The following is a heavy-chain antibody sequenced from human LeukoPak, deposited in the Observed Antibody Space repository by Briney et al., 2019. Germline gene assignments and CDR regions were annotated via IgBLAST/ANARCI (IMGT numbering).Heavy chain of an antibody. V-gene: IGHV3-23*01. D-gene: IGHD1-26*01. Sequence: AGGSLRLCCAAAGFTFSSQAMTGVRKAPGKGLEWVSGFSGSGATKYYADSVSGRFTISRASSKNTLYLQMNSLRAEDTAVYYCAKAKWELYYYGLDVWGQGTTVTVSS. CDR1: GFTFSSQA. J-gene: IGHJ6*02. CDR2: FSGSGATK. CDR3: AKAKWELYYYGLDV.